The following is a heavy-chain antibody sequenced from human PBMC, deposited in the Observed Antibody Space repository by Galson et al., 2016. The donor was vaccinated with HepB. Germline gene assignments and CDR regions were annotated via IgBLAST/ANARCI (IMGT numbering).Heavy chain of an antibody. Sequence: SLRLSCAASGFTFSRNGMHWVRQAPGKGLEWVALIRSDGSISYYADSVKGRFTISRDNSENTLDLQMNSLRPEDTAVYYCARGVGYGDYTFDVWGQGTMVIVSS. V-gene: IGHV3-33*08. CDR1: GFTFSRNG. CDR3: ARGVGYGDYTFDV. D-gene: IGHD4-17*01. CDR2: IRSDGSIS. J-gene: IGHJ3*01.